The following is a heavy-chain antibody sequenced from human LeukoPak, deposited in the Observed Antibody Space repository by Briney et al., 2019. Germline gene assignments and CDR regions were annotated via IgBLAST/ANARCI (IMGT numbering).Heavy chain of an antibody. CDR3: ARDLSTAYWYFTY. CDR1: GGSISSYY. CDR2: IYYSGVT. V-gene: IGHV4-59*01. Sequence: PSETLSLTCTVSGGSISSYYWSWIRQPPGKGLEWIGYIYYSGVTNYNPSLKSRVTISVDTSKNHFSLRPSSVTAADTAVYYCARDLSTAYWYFTYWGQGALVTAS. D-gene: IGHD3-22*01. J-gene: IGHJ4*02.